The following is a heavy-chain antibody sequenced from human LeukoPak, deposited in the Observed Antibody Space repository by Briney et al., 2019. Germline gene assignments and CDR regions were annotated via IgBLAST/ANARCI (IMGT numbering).Heavy chain of an antibody. D-gene: IGHD6-6*01. V-gene: IGHV1-69*13. Sequence: SVKVSCKASGGTFSSYAISWVRQAPGQGLEWMGGIIPIFGTANYAQKFQGRVTITADESTSTAYMELSSLRAEDTAVYYCARSENRQLVMLVHWGQGTLVTVSS. J-gene: IGHJ4*02. CDR2: IIPIFGTA. CDR3: ARSENRQLVMLVH. CDR1: GGTFSSYA.